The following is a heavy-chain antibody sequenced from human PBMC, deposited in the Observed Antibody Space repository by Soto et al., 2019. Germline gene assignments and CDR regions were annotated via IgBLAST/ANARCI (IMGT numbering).Heavy chain of an antibody. V-gene: IGHV5-51*01. CDR1: GYSFTSYW. CDR3: ARSHMEYYYYYGMDV. CDR2: IYPGDSDT. D-gene: IGHD3-3*01. J-gene: IGHJ6*02. Sequence: GASLKISCKGSGYSFTSYWIGWVRQMPGKGLEWMGIIYPGDSDTRYSPSFQGQVTISADKSISTAYLQWSSLKASDTAMYYCARSHMEYYYYYGMDVWGQGTTVTVSS.